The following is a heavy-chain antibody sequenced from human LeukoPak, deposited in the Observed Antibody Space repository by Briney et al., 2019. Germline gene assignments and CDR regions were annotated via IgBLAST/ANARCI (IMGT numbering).Heavy chain of an antibody. D-gene: IGHD3-3*01. V-gene: IGHV1-69*01. J-gene: IGHJ6*02. CDR1: GGTFXSYA. Sequence: SVXVSXKAXGGTFXSYAISWVRQAPGQGLEWMGGIIPIFGTANYAQKFQGRVTITADESTSTAYMELSSLRSEDTAVYYCARDQGYDFWSGYPYYGMDVWGQGTTVTVSS. CDR2: IIPIFGTA. CDR3: ARDQGYDFWSGYPYYGMDV.